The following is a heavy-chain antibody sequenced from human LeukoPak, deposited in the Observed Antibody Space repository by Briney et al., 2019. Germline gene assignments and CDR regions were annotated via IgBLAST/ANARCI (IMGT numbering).Heavy chain of an antibody. Sequence: SETLSLTCSVSGGSVSTGNYYWAWIRLPPGKGLEWIGGIYSSGSTNYSPSLKSRVTISVDTSKNQFSLTLSSVTAADTAMYYCSSLRGLNVWGQGTLVTVSP. CDR2: IYSSGST. J-gene: IGHJ4*02. CDR3: SSLRGLNV. CDR1: GGSVSTGNYY. V-gene: IGHV4-39*03. D-gene: IGHD3-10*01.